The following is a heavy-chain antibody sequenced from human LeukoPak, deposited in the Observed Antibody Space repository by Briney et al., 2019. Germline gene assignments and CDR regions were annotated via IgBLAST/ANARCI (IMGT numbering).Heavy chain of an antibody. CDR3: ARNVRDTGTFDY. J-gene: IGHJ4*02. CDR1: GYTFTTYD. D-gene: IGHD5-18*01. CDR2: MNPNSGNT. V-gene: IGHV1-8*01. Sequence: ASVKVSCKASGYTFTTYDINWVRQATGQGLEWMGWMNPNSGNTGYAQRFQGRVTMTRDTSISTAYMELNSLTSEDTAVYYCARNVRDTGTFDYWGQGTLVTVSS.